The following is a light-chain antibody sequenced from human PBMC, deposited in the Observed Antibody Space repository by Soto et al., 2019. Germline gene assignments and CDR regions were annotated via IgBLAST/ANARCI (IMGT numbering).Light chain of an antibody. CDR3: SSYTSSATLVV. V-gene: IGLV2-14*01. Sequence: QSVLTQPRSVSGSPGQSVTISCSGTSSDLGGYNYVSWYQQHPGKAPKLMIFEVTYRASGVSIRFSGSKSGNTASLTISGLQAEDEADYYCSSYTSSATLVVFGGGTKVTVL. CDR2: EVT. J-gene: IGLJ3*02. CDR1: SSDLGGYNY.